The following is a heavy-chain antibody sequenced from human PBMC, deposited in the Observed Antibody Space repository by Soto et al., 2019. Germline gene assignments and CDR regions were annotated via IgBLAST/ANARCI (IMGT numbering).Heavy chain of an antibody. V-gene: IGHV3-7*01. CDR3: VRDHAGAASDH. CDR1: GLTLSGYW. Sequence: GGSLRLSCAASGLTLSGYWMSWVRQAPGKGLEWVANIKPDGSDTYYIDSVKGRFFISRDNAKNSLSLQMNSLRAEDTAVYFCVRDHAGAASDHWGHGAVAPVSS. D-gene: IGHD6-13*01. J-gene: IGHJ4*01. CDR2: IKPDGSDT.